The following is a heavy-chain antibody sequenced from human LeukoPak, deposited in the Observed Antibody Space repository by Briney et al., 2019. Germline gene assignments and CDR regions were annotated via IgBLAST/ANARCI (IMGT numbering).Heavy chain of an antibody. V-gene: IGHV5-51*01. CDR2: IYPGDSET. Sequence: GESLKISCKGSGXSFTSHWIGWVRQMPGKGLEWMGIIYPGDSETRYSPSFQGQVTMSADKSISTAYLQWSSLKASDTAMYYCASALGCSGGSCYDYWGQGTLVTVSS. J-gene: IGHJ4*02. CDR3: ASALGCSGGSCYDY. D-gene: IGHD2-15*01. CDR1: GXSFTSHW.